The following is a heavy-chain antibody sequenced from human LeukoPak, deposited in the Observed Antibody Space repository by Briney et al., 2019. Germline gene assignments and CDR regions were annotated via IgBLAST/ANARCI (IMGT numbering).Heavy chain of an antibody. CDR3: AELGITMIGGV. V-gene: IGHV3-48*03. J-gene: IGHJ6*04. CDR2: ISSSCSTI. Sequence: QTAESLRLSCAASGCTFSSYEMNWIRQPPGKGLEWVSYISSSCSTIYYADPVKSRLTTFRDNANNSQYLQMHSLRAEDAAVYYCAELGITMIGGVWGKGPTVTISS. D-gene: IGHD3-10*02. CDR1: GCTFSSYE.